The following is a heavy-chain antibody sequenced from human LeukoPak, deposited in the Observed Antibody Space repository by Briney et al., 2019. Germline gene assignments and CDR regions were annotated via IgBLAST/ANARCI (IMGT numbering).Heavy chain of an antibody. CDR2: MNPNSGNT. D-gene: IGHD3-10*01. V-gene: IGHV1-8*03. Sequence: ASVKVSCKASGYTFTSYDINWVRQATGQGLEWMGWMNPNSGNTGYAQKFQGRITITRSTSIRTAYMELSSLRSEDTAVYYCARELVTMVRGVIHPPDYWGQGTLVTVSS. CDR1: GYTFTSYD. J-gene: IGHJ4*02. CDR3: ARELVTMVRGVIHPPDY.